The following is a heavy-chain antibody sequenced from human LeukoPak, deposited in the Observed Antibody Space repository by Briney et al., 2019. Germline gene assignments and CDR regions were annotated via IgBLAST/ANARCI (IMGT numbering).Heavy chain of an antibody. D-gene: IGHD2-2*01. J-gene: IGHJ3*02. CDR3: VRGGYCSSTICYWYNAFDM. CDR1: GFTFSSYE. Sequence: GGSLRLSCAASGFTFSSYEMSWVRQAPGKGLEWVSYIATGGSAIYYADSVKGRFTIPRDNAKNSLYLQMNSLRAEDMAVYYCVRGGYCSSTICYWYNAFDMWGQGTMVTVSS. CDR2: IATGGSAI. V-gene: IGHV3-48*03.